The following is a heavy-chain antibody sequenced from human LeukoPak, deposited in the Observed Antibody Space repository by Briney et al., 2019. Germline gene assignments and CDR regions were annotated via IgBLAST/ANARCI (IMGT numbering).Heavy chain of an antibody. CDR3: ARVAVAGTDPYSDY. V-gene: IGHV3-13*01. D-gene: IGHD6-19*01. J-gene: IGHJ4*02. CDR1: GFTFSSYD. Sequence: GGSLRLSCAASGFTFSSYDMHWVRQATGKGLEWVSAIGTAGDTYYPGSVKGRFTISRENAKNSLYLQMNSLRAEDTAVYYCARVAVAGTDPYSDYWGQGTLVTVSS. CDR2: IGTAGDT.